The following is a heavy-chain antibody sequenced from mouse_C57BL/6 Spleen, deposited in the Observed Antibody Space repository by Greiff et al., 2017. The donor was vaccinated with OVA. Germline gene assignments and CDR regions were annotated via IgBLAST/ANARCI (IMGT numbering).Heavy chain of an antibody. Sequence: EVKLVESGGGLVKPGGSPKLSCAASGFTFSSYAMSWVRQTPEKRLEWVATISDGGSYTYYPDNVKGRFTISRDNAKNNLYLQMSHLKSEDTAMYYCARESGWFAYWGQGTLVTVSA. V-gene: IGHV5-4*01. J-gene: IGHJ3*01. CDR3: ARESGWFAY. CDR2: ISDGGSYT. CDR1: GFTFSSYA. D-gene: IGHD3-1*01.